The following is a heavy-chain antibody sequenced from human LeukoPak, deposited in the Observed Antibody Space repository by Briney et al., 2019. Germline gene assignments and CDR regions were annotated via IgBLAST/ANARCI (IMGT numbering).Heavy chain of an antibody. J-gene: IGHJ4*02. D-gene: IGHD6-13*01. CDR2: ISSTSRYI. Sequence: PGGSLRLSSAASGFTFSNYAMNWVRQAPGKGLECVSSISSTSRYIYYADSVKGRFTIPRDNAKNSLCLQMNSLRVEDTAVYYCARGVAAASYYFDYGGQGTLVTVSS. CDR1: GFTFSNYA. CDR3: ARGVAAASYYFDY. V-gene: IGHV3-21*01.